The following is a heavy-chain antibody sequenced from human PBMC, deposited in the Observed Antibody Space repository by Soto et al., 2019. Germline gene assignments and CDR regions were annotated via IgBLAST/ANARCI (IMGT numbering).Heavy chain of an antibody. CDR1: GFTFSSYA. V-gene: IGHV3-23*01. CDR2: ISGSGGST. D-gene: IGHD6-13*01. J-gene: IGHJ3*02. CDR3: AREYSSSWYWEAFDI. Sequence: EVQLLESGGGLLQPGGSLRLSCAASGFTFSSYAMSWVRQAPGKGLEWVSVISGSGGSTYYSDSVKGRFTISRDNSKNTLNLQMNSLRAEDTAVYYCAREYSSSWYWEAFDIWGQGTMVTVSS.